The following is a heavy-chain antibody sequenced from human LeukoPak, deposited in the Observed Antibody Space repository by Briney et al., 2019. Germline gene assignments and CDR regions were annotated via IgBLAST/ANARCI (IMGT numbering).Heavy chain of an antibody. D-gene: IGHD3-22*01. V-gene: IGHV3-30*02. CDR1: AFRFSSYG. J-gene: IGHJ3*02. Sequence: QPGGSLRLSCAASAFRFSSYGMHWVRQAPGKGPEWVAFIRSDSSNQYYADSVKGRFTISRDNSKNTLYLEMNSLRAEDTAVYYCARDAVLYYDGAFDIWGQGTMVTVSS. CDR3: ARDAVLYYDGAFDI. CDR2: IRSDSSNQ.